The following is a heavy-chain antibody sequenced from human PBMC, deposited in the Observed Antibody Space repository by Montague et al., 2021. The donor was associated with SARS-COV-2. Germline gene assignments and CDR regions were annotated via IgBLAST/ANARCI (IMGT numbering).Heavy chain of an antibody. CDR1: GFSLSTGGMC. CDR3: ARMTMSTAMDV. Sequence: PALVKPTQTLTLTCTFSGFSLSTGGMCVSWIRQPPGKALEWLARSAWDDGKYYRTLLKTRLTISKDTSKNQVVLTMTNMDTVDTATYYCARMTMSTAMDVWGHGISVTVSS. CDR2: SAWDDGK. D-gene: IGHD5/OR15-5a*01. V-gene: IGHV2-70*11. J-gene: IGHJ6*02.